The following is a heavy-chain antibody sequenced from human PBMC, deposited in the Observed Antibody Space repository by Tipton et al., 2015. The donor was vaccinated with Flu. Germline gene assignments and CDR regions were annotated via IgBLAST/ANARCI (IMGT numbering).Heavy chain of an antibody. J-gene: IGHJ4*02. CDR1: GFSIGSRYY. D-gene: IGHD3-10*01. Sequence: LSLTCVVSGFSIGSRYYWGWIRQPPGKGLEWIGSISHSGSTYYNPSLKSRVTISIDTFKNQFSLKLSSVTAADTAVYYCATTTYYYGSGSHDYWGQGTLVTVSS. CDR2: ISHSGST. CDR3: ATTTYYYGSGSHDY. V-gene: IGHV4-38-2*01.